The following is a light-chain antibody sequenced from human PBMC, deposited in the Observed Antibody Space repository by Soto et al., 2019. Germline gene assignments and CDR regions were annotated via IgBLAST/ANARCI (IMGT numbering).Light chain of an antibody. J-gene: IGLJ1*01. CDR1: SSDVGGYNY. CDR2: DVS. CDR3: SSYTSSSTLD. Sequence: QSALTQPASVSGSPGQSITISCNGTSSDVGGYNYVSWYQQHPGKAPKLMIYDVSNRPSGVSNRFSGSKSGNTASLTISGLQAEDEADYYCSSYTSSSTLDFGTGTKVTVL. V-gene: IGLV2-14*01.